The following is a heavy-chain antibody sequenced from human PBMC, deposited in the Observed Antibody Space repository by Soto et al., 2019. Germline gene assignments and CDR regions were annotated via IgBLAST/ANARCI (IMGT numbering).Heavy chain of an antibody. D-gene: IGHD2-8*01. J-gene: IGHJ4*02. CDR2: INSDGSST. CDR1: GVTCSTEW. V-gene: IGHV3-74*01. CDR3: ARGRSCNNGVCYSNGLGLGY. Sequence: GPQRLSCAAAGVTCSTEWRNWVRKDTNKGLVGFSRINSDGSSTSYADSVKGRFTVSRDNAKNTLYLQMNSLRAEDTAVYYCARGRSCNNGVCYSNGLGLGYSGQGTLVTVSS.